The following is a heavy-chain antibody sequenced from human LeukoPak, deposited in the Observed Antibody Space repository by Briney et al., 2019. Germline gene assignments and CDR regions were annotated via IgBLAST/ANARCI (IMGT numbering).Heavy chain of an antibody. D-gene: IGHD2-2*01. CDR3: AREAECTVAFDI. CDR1: GGSISRYY. V-gene: IGHV4-59*13. Sequence: SETLSLTCTVCGGSISRYYWSWIRQPPGKGLGWIGYIYYSGSTNYVHSLMSRVTESVDTSMNQYSLKLGSVTAADSAVYYCAREAECTVAFDIWGQGTMVTVSS. J-gene: IGHJ3*02. CDR2: IYYSGST.